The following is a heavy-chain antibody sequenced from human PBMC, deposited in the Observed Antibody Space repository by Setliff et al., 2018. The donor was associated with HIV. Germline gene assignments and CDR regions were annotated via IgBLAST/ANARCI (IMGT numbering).Heavy chain of an antibody. V-gene: IGHV3-7*03. Sequence: GGSLRLSCVVSGFTLSSYTMNWVRQAPGKGLEYVAIIKEDGSEKYYVDSVKGRFTTSRDNSKNSLYLEMNSLRAEDTAVYFCAVDSRSRPTTWGQGTLVTVSS. CDR1: GFTLSSYT. J-gene: IGHJ5*02. CDR2: IKEDGSEK. CDR3: AVDSRSRPTT. D-gene: IGHD5-12*01.